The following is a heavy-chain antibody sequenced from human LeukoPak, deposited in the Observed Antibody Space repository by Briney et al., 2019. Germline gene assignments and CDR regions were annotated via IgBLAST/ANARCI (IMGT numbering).Heavy chain of an antibody. D-gene: IGHD2-15*01. CDR2: INPNSGGT. J-gene: IGHJ5*02. CDR1: GYTFIGYY. CDR3: ARVGCSGGSCAYYWFDP. Sequence: ASVKVSCKASGYTFIGYYMHWVRQAPGQGLEWMGRINPNSGGTNYAQKFQGRVTMTRDTSISTAYMELSRLRSDDTAVYYCARVGCSGGSCAYYWFDPWGQGTLVTVSS. V-gene: IGHV1-2*06.